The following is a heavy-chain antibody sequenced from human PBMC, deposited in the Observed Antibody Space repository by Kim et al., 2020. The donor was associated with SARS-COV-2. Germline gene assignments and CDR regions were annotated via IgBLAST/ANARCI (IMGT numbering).Heavy chain of an antibody. D-gene: IGHD3-10*01. Sequence: GGSLRLSCAASGFTFSSYSMNWVRQAPGKGLEWVSYISSSSSTIYYADSVKGRFTISRDNAKNSLYLQMNSLRDEDTAVYYCASLYYYGHRVGDGPWGQGTLVTVSS. CDR2: ISSSSSTI. V-gene: IGHV3-48*02. J-gene: IGHJ5*02. CDR1: GFTFSSYS. CDR3: ASLYYYGHRVGDGP.